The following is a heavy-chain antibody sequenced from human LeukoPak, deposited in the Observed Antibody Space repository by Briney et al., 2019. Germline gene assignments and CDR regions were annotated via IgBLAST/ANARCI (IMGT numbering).Heavy chain of an antibody. D-gene: IGHD1-26*01. V-gene: IGHV3-7*01. CDR3: ARDKVGTGATHLDY. J-gene: IGHJ4*02. CDR1: GFNFSSYW. CDR2: IKQDGNKK. Sequence: GGSLRLSCAASGFNFSSYWMSWVRQAPGKGLEWMANIKQDGNKKYYVDSVKGRFTISRDNAKNSLYLQMNSLRAEDTAVYYCARDKVGTGATHLDYWGQGALVTVSS.